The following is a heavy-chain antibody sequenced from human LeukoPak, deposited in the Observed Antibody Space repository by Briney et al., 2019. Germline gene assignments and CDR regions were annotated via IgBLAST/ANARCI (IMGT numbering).Heavy chain of an antibody. D-gene: IGHD2-15*01. J-gene: IGHJ6*02. CDR3: ARANNPRYCSGGSCYYYYYGMDV. Sequence: GGSLRLSCAASGFTFSSYDMHWVRQATGKGLEWVSAIGTAGDTYYPGSVKGRFTISRENAKNSVYLQMNSLRAGDTAVYYCARANNPRYCSGGSCYYYYYGMDVWGQGTTVTVSS. CDR1: GFTFSSYD. V-gene: IGHV3-13*01. CDR2: IGTAGDT.